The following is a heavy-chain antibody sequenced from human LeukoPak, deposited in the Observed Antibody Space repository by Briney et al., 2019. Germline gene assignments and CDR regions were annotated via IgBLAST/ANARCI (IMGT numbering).Heavy chain of an antibody. Sequence: PSETLSLTCTVSGGSISPYYWSWIRQPPGKGLEWIGYMSYSGITNYNPSLNSRVTISLDTSNNQFSLKLSSVTAAETAVYYCARLRVHHFWRGRFDYWGQGTLVTVSS. CDR2: MSYSGIT. D-gene: IGHD3-3*02. V-gene: IGHV4-59*01. J-gene: IGHJ4*02. CDR3: ARLRVHHFWRGRFDY. CDR1: GGSISPYY.